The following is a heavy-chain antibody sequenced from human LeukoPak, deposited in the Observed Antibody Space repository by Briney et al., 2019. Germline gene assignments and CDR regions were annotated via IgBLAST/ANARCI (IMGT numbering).Heavy chain of an antibody. Sequence: GGSLRLSCAASGFTFSSYWMSWVRQAPGKGLEWVANIKQDGSEKYYVDSVKGRFTISRDNAKNSLYLQMNSLRAEDTAVYYCARVPIAVAGRDAFDIWGQGTMVTVSS. D-gene: IGHD6-19*01. CDR1: GFTFSSYW. CDR2: IKQDGSEK. V-gene: IGHV3-7*01. J-gene: IGHJ3*02. CDR3: ARVPIAVAGRDAFDI.